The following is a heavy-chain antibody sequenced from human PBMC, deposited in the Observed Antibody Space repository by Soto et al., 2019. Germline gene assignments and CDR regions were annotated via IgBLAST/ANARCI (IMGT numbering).Heavy chain of an antibody. J-gene: IGHJ4*02. CDR2: INHSGST. Sequence: LETLSLTRGGSGGFFRGYYWSGVGQPPGKGLEWIGEINHSGSTNYNPSLKSRVTMAVDKSRNQFSLKLSSVTAADTAVYYCARRWGEGRVDYWGQGTLVTVSS. D-gene: IGHD3-10*01. CDR1: GGFFRGYY. CDR3: ARRWGEGRVDY. V-gene: IGHV4-34*01.